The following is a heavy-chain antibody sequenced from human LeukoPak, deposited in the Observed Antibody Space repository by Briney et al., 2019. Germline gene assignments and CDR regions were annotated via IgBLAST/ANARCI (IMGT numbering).Heavy chain of an antibody. Sequence: GGSLRLSCAASGFTFSSFAMHWVRQAPGKGLEWVAFIRDDGNRKYYADSVEGRFTVSRDNSKNTLYLQMNSLRDEDTALYYCATDPSGTYCGDYWGQGTLVTVSS. V-gene: IGHV3-30*02. J-gene: IGHJ4*02. CDR3: ATDPSGTYCGDY. CDR2: IRDDGNRK. CDR1: GFTFSSFA. D-gene: IGHD1-26*01.